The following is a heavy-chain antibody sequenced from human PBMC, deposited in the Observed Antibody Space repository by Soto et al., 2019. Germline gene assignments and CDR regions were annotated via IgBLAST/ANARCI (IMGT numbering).Heavy chain of an antibody. CDR3: AAWGATTALGNPARYYYYGMDV. J-gene: IGHJ6*02. Sequence: GASVKVSCKASGGTFSSYAISWVRQAPGQGLEWMGGIIPIFGTANYAQKFQGRVTITADESTSTAYMELSSLRSEDTAVYYCAAWGATTALGNPARYYYYGMDVWGQGTTVTVSS. D-gene: IGHD7-27*01. CDR2: IIPIFGTA. CDR1: GGTFSSYA. V-gene: IGHV1-69*13.